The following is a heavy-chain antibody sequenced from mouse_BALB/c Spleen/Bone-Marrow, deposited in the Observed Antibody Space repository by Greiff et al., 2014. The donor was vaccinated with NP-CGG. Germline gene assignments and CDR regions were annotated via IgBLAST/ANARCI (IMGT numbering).Heavy chain of an antibody. J-gene: IGHJ2*01. CDR2: IHYSGST. Sequence: EVQVVESGPDLVKPSQSLSLTCTVTGYSITSGYSWHWIRQFSGNKLEWMGYIHYSGSTNYNPSLKSRISITRDTSKNQFFLQLNSVTTEDTATYYCARIYYGSSYDYWGQGTTLTVSS. CDR1: GYSITSGYS. D-gene: IGHD1-1*01. V-gene: IGHV3-1*02. CDR3: ARIYYGSSYDY.